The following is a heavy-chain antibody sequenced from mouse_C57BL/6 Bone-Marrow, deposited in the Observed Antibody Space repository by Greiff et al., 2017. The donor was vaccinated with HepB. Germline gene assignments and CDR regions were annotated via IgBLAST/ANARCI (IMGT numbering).Heavy chain of an antibody. CDR3: ARVDPGNAMDY. CDR1: GYTFTSYW. CDR2: IDPSDSET. V-gene: IGHV1-52*01. Sequence: QVQLQQPGAELVRPGSSVKLSCKASGYTFTSYWMHWVKQRPIQGLEWIGNIDPSDSETHYNQKFKDKATLTVDKASSTAYMQLSSLTSEDSAVYYCARVDPGNAMDYWGQGTSVTGSS. J-gene: IGHJ4*01. D-gene: IGHD1-1*02.